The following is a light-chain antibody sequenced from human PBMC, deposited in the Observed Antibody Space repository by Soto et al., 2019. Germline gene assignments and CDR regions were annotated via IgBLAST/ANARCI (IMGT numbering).Light chain of an antibody. Sequence: VFTQSDAALSVHPGESASLTCSASQRGASHLVAYQQKPGQAPRLLIFCAAVRGNGITARISGSGSGTEFTLTIIRRVPAEVAVYYCQQYCSAPEGTFGQGTKVDIK. CDR3: QQYCSAPEGT. CDR2: CAA. J-gene: IGKJ1*01. V-gene: IGKV3-15*01. CDR1: QRGASH.